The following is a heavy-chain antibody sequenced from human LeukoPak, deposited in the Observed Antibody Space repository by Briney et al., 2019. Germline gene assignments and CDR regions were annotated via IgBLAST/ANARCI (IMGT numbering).Heavy chain of an antibody. CDR1: GGSISSGGYY. CDR3: ARARGMATTPFDY. Sequence: PSETLSLTCAVSGGSISSGGYYWSWIRQPPGKGLEWIGYNYHSGSTYYNPSLKSRVTISVDRSKNQFSLKLSSVTAADTAVYYCARARGMATTPFDYWGQGTLVTVSS. D-gene: IGHD5-24*01. J-gene: IGHJ4*02. CDR2: NYHSGST. V-gene: IGHV4-30-2*01.